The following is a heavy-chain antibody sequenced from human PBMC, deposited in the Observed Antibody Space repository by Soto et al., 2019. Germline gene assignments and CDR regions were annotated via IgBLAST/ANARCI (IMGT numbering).Heavy chain of an antibody. J-gene: IGHJ4*02. D-gene: IGHD2-21*02. Sequence: QVQLVESGGGVVQPGRSLTLSCAASGFTFRNYAMHWVRQAPGKGLEWVALISYDGTNKYYADSVKGRFTVSRDNSKNPLCLQLNSLRAEDTAVYYCARDLTALTSYWGQGTLVTVSS. CDR2: ISYDGTNK. CDR3: ARDLTALTSY. CDR1: GFTFRNYA. V-gene: IGHV3-30-3*01.